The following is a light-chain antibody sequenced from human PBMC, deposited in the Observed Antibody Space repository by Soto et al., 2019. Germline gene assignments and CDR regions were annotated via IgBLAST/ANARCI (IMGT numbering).Light chain of an antibody. J-gene: IGLJ1*01. CDR2: GVS. Sequence: QSALTQPASVSGSPGQSITISCTGTISDFVIYNYVSWYQQHPGKAPKLMLYGVSNRPSGVSNRFSGSKSGNTASLTISGLHAEHEADYYCSSHTTSSALQVFGTGTKLTVL. V-gene: IGLV2-14*01. CDR3: SSHTTSSALQV. CDR1: ISDFVIYNY.